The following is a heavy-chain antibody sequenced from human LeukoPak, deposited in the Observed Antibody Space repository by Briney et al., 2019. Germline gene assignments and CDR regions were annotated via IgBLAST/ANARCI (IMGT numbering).Heavy chain of an antibody. J-gene: IGHJ4*02. CDR2: IFYSGST. CDR3: ARHGDSGSGYYDY. Sequence: SETLSLTCTVSGGSSTSYYWSWIRQPPGKGLEWVGYIFYSGSTNYNPSLKSRVTISVDTSKNQFSLKVRSVTAADTAVYYCARHGDSGSGYYDYWGQGTLVTVSS. CDR1: GGSSTSYY. V-gene: IGHV4-59*08. D-gene: IGHD6-19*01.